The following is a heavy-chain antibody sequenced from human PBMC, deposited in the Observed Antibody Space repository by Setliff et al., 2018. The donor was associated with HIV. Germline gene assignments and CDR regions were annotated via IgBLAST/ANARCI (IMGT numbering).Heavy chain of an antibody. CDR2: ITATGTTV. Sequence: GGSLRLSCAGSGFAFSDHSFHWVRQSPGEGLEWLAYITATGTTVSYADSVRGRFIISRDSVRNEVYLQMKSLRVDDTALYYCVRDQLRWPERWDFDFWGQGTLVTVSS. CDR1: GFAFSDHS. V-gene: IGHV3-48*01. J-gene: IGHJ4*02. D-gene: IGHD1-26*01. CDR3: VRDQLRWPERWDFDF.